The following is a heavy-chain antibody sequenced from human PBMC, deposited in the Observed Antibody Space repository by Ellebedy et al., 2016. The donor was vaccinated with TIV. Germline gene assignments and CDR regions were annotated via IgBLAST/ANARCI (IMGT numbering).Heavy chain of an antibody. CDR1: GYSFSDYY. D-gene: IGHD2-21*02. Sequence: AASVKVSCKASGYSFSDYYIHWFRQAPGQGLEWMGIINPTGGATNYALKFRGRVAMTRDTSTSSLFMELNSLTPEDTATYFCARGVDCAADCYPDYWGQGTLVTVSS. V-gene: IGHV1-46*01. J-gene: IGHJ4*02. CDR3: ARGVDCAADCYPDY. CDR2: INPTGGAT.